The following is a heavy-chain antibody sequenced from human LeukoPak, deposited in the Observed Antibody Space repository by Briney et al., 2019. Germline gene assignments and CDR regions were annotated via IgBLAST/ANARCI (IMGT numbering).Heavy chain of an antibody. CDR3: ASEYEPARFEY. Sequence: GASVNVSCKASGYTFTGYYMHWVRQAPGQGLEWMGWINPNSGGTNYAQKFQGRVTMTRDTSISKAYMELSRLRADDTAVYYCASEYEPARFEYRGHGTLVTVSS. CDR1: GYTFTGYY. V-gene: IGHV1-2*02. J-gene: IGHJ4*01. CDR2: INPNSGGT. D-gene: IGHD1-14*01.